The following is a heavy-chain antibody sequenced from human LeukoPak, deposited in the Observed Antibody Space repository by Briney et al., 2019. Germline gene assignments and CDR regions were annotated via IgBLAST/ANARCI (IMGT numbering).Heavy chain of an antibody. CDR1: GFTFSTFA. D-gene: IGHD2/OR15-2a*01. CDR2: IFPSGGEI. V-gene: IGHV3-23*01. CDR3: AKDQDRVFRYFVN. Sequence: PGGSLRLACAASGFTFSTFAMIWVRQPPGKGLEWVSSIFPSGGEIHYADSVRGRFTISRDNSKNTVYLQMNRVRAADTAVYYCAKDQDRVFRYFVNRGRGTLVTVSS. J-gene: IGHJ4*02.